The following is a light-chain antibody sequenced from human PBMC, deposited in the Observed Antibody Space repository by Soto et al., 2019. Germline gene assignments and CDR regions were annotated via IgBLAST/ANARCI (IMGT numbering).Light chain of an antibody. V-gene: IGKV3-20*01. CDR3: QQYGSSPVT. CDR2: GAS. CDR1: QSVSSSY. Sequence: EIVLTHSPGTLSLSPGERATLSCRASQSVSSSYLAWYQQKPGQAPRLLIYGASSMATGIPDRFSGSGSGTDFTLTISRLEPEDFAVYYCQQYGSSPVTFGQGTNVQIK. J-gene: IGKJ1*01.